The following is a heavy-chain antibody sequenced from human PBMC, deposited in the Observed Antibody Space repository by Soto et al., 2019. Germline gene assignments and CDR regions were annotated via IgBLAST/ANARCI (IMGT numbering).Heavy chain of an antibody. CDR1: GFTFSSYG. CDR3: AKEFWVYVGNYGMDV. Sequence: QVQLVESGGGVVQPGRSLRLSCAASGFTFSSYGMHWVRQAPGKGLEWVAVISYDGSNKYYADSVKGRFTISRDNSKNTLYLQMNSPRAEDTAVYYCAKEFWVYVGNYGMDVWGQGTTVTVSS. D-gene: IGHD3-16*01. CDR2: ISYDGSNK. J-gene: IGHJ6*02. V-gene: IGHV3-30*18.